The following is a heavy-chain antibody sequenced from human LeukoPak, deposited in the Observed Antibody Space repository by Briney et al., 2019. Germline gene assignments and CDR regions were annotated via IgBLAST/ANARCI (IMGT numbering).Heavy chain of an antibody. CDR2: ISGSGGST. D-gene: IGHD3-3*01. CDR3: AKEYDFWSGPSPGQSRAFDY. V-gene: IGHV3-23*01. CDR1: GFTFSSYA. Sequence: QPGGSLRLSCAASGFTFSSYAMSWVRQAPGKGLEWVSAISGSGGSTYYADSVKGRFTISRDNSKNTLYLQMNSLRAEDTAVYYCAKEYDFWSGPSPGQSRAFDYWGQGTLVTVFS. J-gene: IGHJ4*02.